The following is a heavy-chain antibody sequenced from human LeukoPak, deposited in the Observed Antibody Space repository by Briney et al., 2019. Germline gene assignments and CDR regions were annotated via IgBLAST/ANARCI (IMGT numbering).Heavy chain of an antibody. D-gene: IGHD2-15*01. CDR2: INPNSGGT. CDR3: ARDFQNTKWYDGPGYYFDF. V-gene: IGHV1-2*02. Sequence: GSSVKVSCKTSGDTFTTYAIIWVRQAPGQGLEWMGWINPNSGGTKYAQKFQDTVTMTTDTSISTAYMELSRLRSDDTAVYYCARDFQNTKWYDGPGYYFDFWGQGTLVTVSS. CDR1: GDTFTTYA. J-gene: IGHJ4*02.